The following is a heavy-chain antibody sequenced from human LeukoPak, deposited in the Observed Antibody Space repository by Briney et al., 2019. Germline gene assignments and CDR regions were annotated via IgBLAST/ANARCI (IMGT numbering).Heavy chain of an antibody. J-gene: IGHJ3*02. CDR1: GGSFSGYY. CDR2: INHSGST. Sequence: ASETLSLTCAVYGGSFSGYYWSWIRQPPGKGLEWIGEINHSGSTNYNPSPKSRVTISVDTSKNQFSLKLSSVTAADTAVYYCARRRITIFGVVKSRRAAFDIWGQGTMVTVSS. D-gene: IGHD3-3*01. V-gene: IGHV4-34*01. CDR3: ARRRITIFGVVKSRRAAFDI.